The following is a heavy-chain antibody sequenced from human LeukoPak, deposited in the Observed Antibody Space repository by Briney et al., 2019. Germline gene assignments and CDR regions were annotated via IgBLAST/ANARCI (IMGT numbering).Heavy chain of an antibody. CDR2: IIPIFGTA. CDR3: ASHRVAAPPKFDY. V-gene: IGHV1-69*05. D-gene: IGHD2-15*01. Sequence: SVKVSCKASGGTLSSYAISWVRQAPGQGLEWMGRIIPIFGTANYAQKFQGRVTITTDESTSTAYMDLSSLRSEDTAVYYCASHRVAAPPKFDYWGQGTLVTVSS. J-gene: IGHJ4*02. CDR1: GGTLSSYA.